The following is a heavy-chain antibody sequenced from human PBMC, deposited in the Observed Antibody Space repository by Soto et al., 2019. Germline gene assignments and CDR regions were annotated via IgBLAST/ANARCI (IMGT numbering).Heavy chain of an antibody. J-gene: IGHJ4*02. CDR3: ARESSNVFDY. CDR2: TFYTSKWYN. CDR1: GDSVSSNTAA. V-gene: IGHV6-1*01. D-gene: IGHD2-15*01. Sequence: SQTLSLTCAISGDSVSSNTAAWNWIRQSPSRGLEWLGRTFYTSKWYNDYAVSVKSRTSINPDTSKNQFSLQLNSATPEDTAVYYCARESSNVFDYRGQGILVTVSS.